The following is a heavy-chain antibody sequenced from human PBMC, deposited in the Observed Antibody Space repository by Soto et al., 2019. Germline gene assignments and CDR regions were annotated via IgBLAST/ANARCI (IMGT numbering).Heavy chain of an antibody. CDR2: ISSSSSYI. J-gene: IGHJ4*02. D-gene: IGHD1-26*01. CDR3: ASIFALGATGDFDY. V-gene: IGHV3-21*01. CDR1: VFTFSSYS. Sequence: PWWSLRLSCSASVFTFSSYSMNWVRQAPGKGLEWVSSISSSSSYIYYADSVKGRFTISRDNAKNSLYLQMNSLRAEDTAVYYCASIFALGATGDFDYWGQGTLVTVSS.